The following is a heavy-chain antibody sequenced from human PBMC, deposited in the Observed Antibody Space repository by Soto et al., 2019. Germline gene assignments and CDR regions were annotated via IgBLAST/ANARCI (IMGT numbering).Heavy chain of an antibody. V-gene: IGHV3-21*01. CDR3: ARDRDYYDSSGYYLEAFDI. D-gene: IGHD3-22*01. CDR1: GFTFSSYS. Sequence: GGSLRLSCAASGFTFSSYSMNWVRQAPGKGLEWVSSISSSSSYIYYADSVNGRFTISRDNAKNSLYLQMNSLRAEDTAVYYCARDRDYYDSSGYYLEAFDIWGQGTMVTVSS. J-gene: IGHJ3*02. CDR2: ISSSSSYI.